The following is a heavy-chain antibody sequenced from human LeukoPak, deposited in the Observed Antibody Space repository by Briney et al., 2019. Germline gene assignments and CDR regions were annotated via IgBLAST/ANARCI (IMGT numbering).Heavy chain of an antibody. CDR2: IYYSGST. D-gene: IGHD6-13*01. Sequence: SETLSLTCTVSGGSISSSSYYWGWIRQPPGKGLEWIGSIYYSGSTYYNPSLKSRVTISVDTSKNQFSLKLSSVTAADTAVYYCARQRSSSLRSVWFGPWGQGTLVTVSS. V-gene: IGHV4-39*01. J-gene: IGHJ5*02. CDR1: GGSISSSSYY. CDR3: ARQRSSSLRSVWFGP.